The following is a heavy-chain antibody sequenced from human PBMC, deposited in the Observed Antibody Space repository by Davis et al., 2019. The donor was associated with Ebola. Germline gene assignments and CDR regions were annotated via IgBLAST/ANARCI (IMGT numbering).Heavy chain of an antibody. V-gene: IGHV3-21*04. CDR2: ISSDSDYI. D-gene: IGHD6-19*01. J-gene: IGHJ4*02. CDR1: GFSFSTSA. CDR3: ARAEESSGLDY. Sequence: PGGSLRLSCAASGFSFSTSAMIWVRQAPGKGLEWVSSISSDSDYIYYADSAKGRFTISSDNAKNSLYLQMNSLRAEDTAVYYCARAEESSGLDYWGQGTLVTVSS.